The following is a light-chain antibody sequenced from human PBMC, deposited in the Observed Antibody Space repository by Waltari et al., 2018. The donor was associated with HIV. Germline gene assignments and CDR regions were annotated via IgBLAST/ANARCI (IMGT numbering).Light chain of an antibody. CDR1: VAISNY. CDR2: GAS. J-gene: IGKJ5*01. CDR3: QQSETYPST. V-gene: IGKV1-9*01. Sequence: DIQLTQSPSFLSASVGDRVTITCRANVAISNYLVWYQQKPGTAPKLLIYGASTLQRGVPSRFSGSGSGTDFILTISSLQPEDFATYYCQQSETYPSTFGQGTRLDIK.